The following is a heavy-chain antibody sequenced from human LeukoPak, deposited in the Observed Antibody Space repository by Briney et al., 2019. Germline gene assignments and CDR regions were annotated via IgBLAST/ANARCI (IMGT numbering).Heavy chain of an antibody. Sequence: PSQTLSLTCTVSGGSISSGSYYWSWIRQPAGKGLEWIGRIYTSGSTNYNPSLESRVTISVDTSKNQFSLKLSSVTAADTAVYYCAREIDYSGNSDYWGQGTLVTVSS. J-gene: IGHJ4*02. CDR2: IYTSGST. V-gene: IGHV4-61*02. D-gene: IGHD4-23*01. CDR3: AREIDYSGNSDY. CDR1: GGSISSGSYY.